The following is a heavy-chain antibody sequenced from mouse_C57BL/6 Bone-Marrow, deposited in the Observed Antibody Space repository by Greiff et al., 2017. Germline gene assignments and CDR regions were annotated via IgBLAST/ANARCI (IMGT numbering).Heavy chain of an antibody. J-gene: IGHJ4*01. CDR2: IDPSDSYT. CDR3: ARFVYYDWAMDY. D-gene: IGHD2-4*01. Sequence: QVQLPQPGAELLMPGASVKLSCKASGYTFTRYWMHWVKQRPGQGLEWIGEIDPSDSYTKYNQKFKGKSTLTVDKSSSTAYMQLSSLTSEDSAVYYCARFVYYDWAMDYWGQGTSVTVSS. CDR1: GYTFTRYW. V-gene: IGHV1-69*01.